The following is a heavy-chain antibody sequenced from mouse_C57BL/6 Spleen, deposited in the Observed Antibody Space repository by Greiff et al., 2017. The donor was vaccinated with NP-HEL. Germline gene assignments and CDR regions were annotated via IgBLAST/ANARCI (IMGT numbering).Heavy chain of an antibody. CDR3: ASGYDGYPIDY. V-gene: IGHV1-26*01. D-gene: IGHD2-3*01. CDR1: GYTFTDYY. CDR2: INPNNGGT. Sequence: EVQLQQSGPELVKPGASVKISCKASGYTFTDYYMNWVKQSLGKSLEWIGDINPNNGGTSYNQKFKGKATLTVDESSSTAYMELRSLTSEDSAVYYCASGYDGYPIDYWGQGTTLTVSS. J-gene: IGHJ2*01.